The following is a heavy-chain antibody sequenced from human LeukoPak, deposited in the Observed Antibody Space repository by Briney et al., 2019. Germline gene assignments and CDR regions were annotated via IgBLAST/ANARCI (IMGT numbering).Heavy chain of an antibody. CDR1: GGTFSSYA. CDR2: IIPIFGTA. J-gene: IGHJ1*01. D-gene: IGHD6-13*01. V-gene: IGHV1-69*05. Sequence: EASVKVSCKATGGTFSSYAISWVRQAPGQGLEWMGGIIPIFGTANYAQKFQGRVTMTTDTSTSTAYMEMRSLRSDDTAVYYCARVLPPSIAAAGSYFQHWGQGTLVTVSS. CDR3: ARVLPPSIAAAGSYFQH.